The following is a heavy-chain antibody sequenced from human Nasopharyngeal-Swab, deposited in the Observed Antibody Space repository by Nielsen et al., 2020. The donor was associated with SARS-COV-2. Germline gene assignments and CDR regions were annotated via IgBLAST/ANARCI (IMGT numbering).Heavy chain of an antibody. J-gene: IGHJ4*02. CDR3: AGRPDYGDYTGGFDY. CDR2: IYYSGST. V-gene: IGHV4-59*01. Sequence: WIRQPPGKGLEWIGHIYYSGSTNYNPSLKSRVTISVDTSKNQFSLKLSSVTAADTAVYYCAGRPDYGDYTGGFDYWGQGTLVTVSS. D-gene: IGHD4-17*01.